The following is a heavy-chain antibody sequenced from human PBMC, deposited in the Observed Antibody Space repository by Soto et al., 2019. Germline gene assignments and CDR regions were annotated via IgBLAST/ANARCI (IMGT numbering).Heavy chain of an antibody. Sequence: QVQLVQSGAEVKKPGASVKVSCKASGYTFTSYGISWVRQAPGQGLEWMGWISAYNGNTKYAQKLQGRVTMTTDTTTSNAYMEVRNPTADDTAEYYWAQDLAVGLVDYWGQGTLVTVSS. J-gene: IGHJ4*02. CDR2: ISAYNGNT. CDR3: AQDLAVGLVDY. CDR1: GYTFTSYG. D-gene: IGHD2-2*01. V-gene: IGHV1-18*01.